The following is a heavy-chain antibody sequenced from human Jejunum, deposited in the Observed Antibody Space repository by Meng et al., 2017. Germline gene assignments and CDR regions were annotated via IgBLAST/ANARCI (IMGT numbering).Heavy chain of an antibody. V-gene: IGHV4-38-2*02. CDR1: GYSIRSGYY. Sequence: LRLSCTVSGYSIRSGYYWGWIRQPPGKGLEWIGSIYNSGITYYNPSLKSRVTISVDMSKKQFSLKLNSVTAADTAVYYCATSPGDGDYHFDDWGQGTLVTVSS. D-gene: IGHD4-17*01. CDR2: IYNSGIT. J-gene: IGHJ4*02. CDR3: ATSPGDGDYHFDD.